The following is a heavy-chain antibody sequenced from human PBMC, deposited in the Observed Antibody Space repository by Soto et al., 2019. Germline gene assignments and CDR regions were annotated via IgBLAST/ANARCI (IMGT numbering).Heavy chain of an antibody. Sequence: SETLSLTCTVSGGSISSGSYYWGWIRQPPGKGLEWIGSIYYSGSTYYNPSLKSRVTMSVDTSKNQFSLSLSSVTAADTAVYYCARQKYYDVLSGYSKNWFDPWGQGTQVTVSS. J-gene: IGHJ5*02. D-gene: IGHD3-3*01. CDR2: IYYSGST. CDR3: ARQKYYDVLSGYSKNWFDP. CDR1: GGSISSGSYY. V-gene: IGHV4-39*01.